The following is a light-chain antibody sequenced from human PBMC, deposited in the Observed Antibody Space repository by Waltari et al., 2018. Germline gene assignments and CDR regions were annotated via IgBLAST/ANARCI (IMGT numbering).Light chain of an antibody. CDR2: GAS. J-gene: IGKJ4*01. V-gene: IGKV1-39*01. Sequence: DIQMTQSPSSLSASVGDRVPITCRASQGISTFLNWFQQKAGKAPNLLISGASSLQSGVPSRFSGSGSGTDFTLTISSLQPEDFATYYCQQGYSTPALTFGGGTKVEIQ. CDR3: QQGYSTPALT. CDR1: QGISTF.